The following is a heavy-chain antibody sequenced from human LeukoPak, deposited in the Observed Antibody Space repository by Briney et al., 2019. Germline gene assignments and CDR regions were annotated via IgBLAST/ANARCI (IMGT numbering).Heavy chain of an antibody. CDR2: INPNSGGT. CDR1: GYTFTGYY. CDR3: RRGSGSYYMPDY. Sequence: ASVKVSCKASGYTFTGYYMHWVRQAPGQGLEWMGWINPNSGGTNYAQKFQGRVTMTRDTSNSTAYMELSRLRSDDTAVYYCRRGSGSYYMPDYWGEGTLVTVSS. D-gene: IGHD1-26*01. J-gene: IGHJ4*02. V-gene: IGHV1-2*02.